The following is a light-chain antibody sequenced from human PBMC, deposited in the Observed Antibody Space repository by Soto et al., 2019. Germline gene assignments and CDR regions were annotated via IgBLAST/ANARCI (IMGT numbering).Light chain of an antibody. J-gene: IGKJ1*01. CDR2: DAS. CDR3: QQYNSHSRT. CDR1: QSIATW. V-gene: IGKV1-5*01. Sequence: DIQVTQSPSTLSASVGDRVTITCRASQSIATWLAWYQQKPGKAPSLLIYDASSLESGVPSRFSGSGSGIEFTLTISSLQPDDFATYYCQQYNSHSRTFGQGTKVDI.